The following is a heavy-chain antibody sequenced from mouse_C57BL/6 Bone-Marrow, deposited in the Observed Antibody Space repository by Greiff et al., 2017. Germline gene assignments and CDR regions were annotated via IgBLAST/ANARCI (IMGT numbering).Heavy chain of an antibody. CDR1: GYTFTDYY. CDR3: AREDYDSSYWDCDV. D-gene: IGHD1-1*01. Sequence: VQLPQSGAELVRPGASVKLSCKASGYTFTDYYINWVKQRPGQGLEWIARIYPGSGNTYYNEKFKGKATLTAEKSSSTAYMQPSSRTSEDSAVYFWAREDYDSSYWDCDVWGTGTTVTVSS. V-gene: IGHV1-76*01. J-gene: IGHJ1*03. CDR2: IYPGSGNT.